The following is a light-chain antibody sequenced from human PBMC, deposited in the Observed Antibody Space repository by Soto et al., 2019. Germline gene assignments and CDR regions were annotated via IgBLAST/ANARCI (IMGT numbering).Light chain of an antibody. CDR2: GAL. CDR1: QSVTNSY. CDR3: QQYGSSPWT. V-gene: IGKV3-20*01. Sequence: ETLLTQSPGTLSLSPGETATLSFSSSQSVTNSYLAWYQQKPGQAPRLLIYGALSRATGIPDRFSGSGSGTDFTLTISRLEPEDFAVYYCQQYGSSPWTFGQGTKVDIK. J-gene: IGKJ1*01.